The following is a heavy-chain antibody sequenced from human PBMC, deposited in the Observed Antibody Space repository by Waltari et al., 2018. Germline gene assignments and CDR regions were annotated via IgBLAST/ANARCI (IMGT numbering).Heavy chain of an antibody. V-gene: IGHV4-34*01. Sequence: QVQLQQWGAGLLKPSETLSPTCAVYGGSFSGYYWRWTRQPPGKGLEWIGEINHSGSTNYNPSLKSRVTISVDTSKNQFSLKLSSVTAADTAVYYCARVGYSSSWYGWFDPWGQGTLVTVSS. CDR1: GGSFSGYY. CDR2: INHSGST. D-gene: IGHD6-13*01. J-gene: IGHJ5*02. CDR3: ARVGYSSSWYGWFDP.